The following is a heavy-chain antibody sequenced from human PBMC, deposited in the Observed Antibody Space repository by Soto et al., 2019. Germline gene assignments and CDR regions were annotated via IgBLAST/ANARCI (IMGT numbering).Heavy chain of an antibody. Sequence: FETLSLTCAVYGGSFSGYYWSWIRQPPGKGLEWIGEINHSGGTNYNPSLKSRVTISVDTSKNQFSLKLSSVTAADTAVYYCARGRRYYDSSGYHPQAPRGAFDIWGQGTMVTV. D-gene: IGHD3-22*01. CDR1: GGSFSGYY. CDR2: INHSGGT. V-gene: IGHV4-34*01. J-gene: IGHJ3*02. CDR3: ARGRRYYDSSGYHPQAPRGAFDI.